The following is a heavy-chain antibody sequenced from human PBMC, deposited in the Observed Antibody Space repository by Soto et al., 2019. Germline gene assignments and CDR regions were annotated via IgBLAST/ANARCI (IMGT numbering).Heavy chain of an antibody. CDR1: GYSFRDFG. CDR3: ASSDYYEDTGTFEN. CDR2: ISGKNGNT. J-gene: IGHJ4*02. V-gene: IGHV1-18*04. D-gene: IGHD4-17*01. Sequence: QVHLVQSGGELQKPGASVKVSCKASGYSFRDFGITWVRQAPGQGLAWMGWISGKNGNTNYAQKVQGRVTLTADTSTSPASMEMRALTSDDTGIYYCASSDYYEDTGTFENWCQGTPVTVSS.